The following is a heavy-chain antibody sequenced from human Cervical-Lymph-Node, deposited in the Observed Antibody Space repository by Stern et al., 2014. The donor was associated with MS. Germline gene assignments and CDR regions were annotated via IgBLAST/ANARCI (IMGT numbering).Heavy chain of an antibody. Sequence: EDQLVESGGGLEQPGWSLKVSCTTSGFTFSDYAMSWLRQAPGQGLEWVGLIRTKSKGGTTAYDVHGKDRLIVSRYNCTGFAALQMNSLRAEDTAVYYCTLSSGLAFWGQGTMVTVSS. CDR3: TLSSGLAF. CDR1: GFTFSDYA. J-gene: IGHJ1*01. D-gene: IGHD6-19*01. V-gene: IGHV3-49*03. CDR2: IRTKSKGGTT.